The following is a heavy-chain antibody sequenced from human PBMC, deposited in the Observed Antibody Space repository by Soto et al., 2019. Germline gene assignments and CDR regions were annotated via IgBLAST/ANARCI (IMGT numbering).Heavy chain of an antibody. J-gene: IGHJ5*02. CDR1: GGSISSGDYY. CDR2: VYYSGST. Sequence: QVQLQESGPGLVKPSQTLSLTCTVSGGSISSGDYYWGWIRQHPGKGLEWIGYVYYSGSTYYHPSLKSRVTISVDTSKNQFSLKLSSVTAADTAVYYCARWWSGSRQGFDPWGQGTLVTVSS. D-gene: IGHD3-3*01. CDR3: ARWWSGSRQGFDP. V-gene: IGHV4-31*03.